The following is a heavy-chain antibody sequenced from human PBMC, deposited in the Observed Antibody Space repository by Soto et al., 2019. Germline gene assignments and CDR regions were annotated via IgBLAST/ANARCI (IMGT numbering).Heavy chain of an antibody. Sequence: ASVKVSCKASGYTFTSYGISWVRQAPGQGLEWMGWISAYNGNTNYAQKLQGRVTMTTDTSTSTAYMELRSLRSDDTAVYYCARVEEAGDYIWGSYPTPRGGYWGQGTLVTVSS. J-gene: IGHJ4*02. CDR1: GYTFTSYG. CDR2: ISAYNGNT. V-gene: IGHV1-18*01. D-gene: IGHD3-16*02. CDR3: ARVEEAGDYIWGSYPTPRGGY.